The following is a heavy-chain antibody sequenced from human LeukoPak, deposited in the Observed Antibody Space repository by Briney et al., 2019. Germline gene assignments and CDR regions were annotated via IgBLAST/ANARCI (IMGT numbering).Heavy chain of an antibody. V-gene: IGHV3-7*01. J-gene: IGHJ6*03. CDR2: IKQDGSAK. Sequence: PGGSLRLSCAASGFTFNRYWMSWVRQAPGKELQWVANIKQDGSAKYYVDSVKGRFTISRDNAKNSLYLQMNSLRAEDTAVYYCAKDLRYCGGDWRCSEDYYYMDVWGKGTTVTVSS. D-gene: IGHD2-21*02. CDR1: GFTFNRYW. CDR3: AKDLRYCGGDWRCSEDYYYMDV.